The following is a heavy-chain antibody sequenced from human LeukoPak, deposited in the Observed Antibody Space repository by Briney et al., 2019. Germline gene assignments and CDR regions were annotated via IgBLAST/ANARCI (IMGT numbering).Heavy chain of an antibody. Sequence: PGGSLRLSCAASGVTFSSYSMNWVRQAPGKGLEWVSSISSTSTYIYYADSVKGRFTISRDNAKNSLYLQMNSLRAEDTAVYYCARVNTHWGVDYWGQGTLVTVSS. CDR2: ISSTSTYI. V-gene: IGHV3-21*01. CDR3: ARVNTHWGVDY. CDR1: GVTFSSYS. D-gene: IGHD7-27*01. J-gene: IGHJ4*02.